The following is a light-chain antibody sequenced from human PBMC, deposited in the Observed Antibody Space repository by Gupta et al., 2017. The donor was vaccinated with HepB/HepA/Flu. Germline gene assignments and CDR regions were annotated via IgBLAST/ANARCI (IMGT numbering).Light chain of an antibody. Sequence: QSALTQPASVSGSPGQSITIPCTGTSSDVGGYNYVSWYQQHPGKAPKLMIYDVTNRPSGVSNRFSGSKSGNTASLTISGLQAEDEADYYCNSYTTSSTLVFGGGTKVTVL. CDR1: SSDVGGYNY. J-gene: IGLJ3*02. V-gene: IGLV2-14*03. CDR3: NSYTTSSTLV. CDR2: DVT.